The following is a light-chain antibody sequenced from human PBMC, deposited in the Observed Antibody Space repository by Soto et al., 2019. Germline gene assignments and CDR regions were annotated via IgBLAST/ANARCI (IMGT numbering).Light chain of an antibody. J-gene: IGKJ5*01. CDR3: QQYENFPIT. Sequence: DMPMTQSPSSLSASVGDRVTITCQASQAISIYLNWYQHKPGKAPELLIYDVSNLETGVPSRFSGSGSGTDFTFTISSLQPEDIGTYYCQQYENFPITFGQGTRLEIK. V-gene: IGKV1-33*01. CDR2: DVS. CDR1: QAISIY.